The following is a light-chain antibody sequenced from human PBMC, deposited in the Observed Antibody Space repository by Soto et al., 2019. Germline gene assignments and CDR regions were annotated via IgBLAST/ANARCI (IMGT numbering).Light chain of an antibody. Sequence: AIRMTQSPSSLSASTGDRVTITCRASQGISSYLAWYQQKPGKAPKLLIYAASTLQSGVPSRFSGSGSGTEFTLTISSLQPDDFATYYCQQYNGYSEAFGQGTKVDIK. J-gene: IGKJ1*01. CDR3: QQYNGYSEA. V-gene: IGKV1-8*01. CDR2: AAS. CDR1: QGISSY.